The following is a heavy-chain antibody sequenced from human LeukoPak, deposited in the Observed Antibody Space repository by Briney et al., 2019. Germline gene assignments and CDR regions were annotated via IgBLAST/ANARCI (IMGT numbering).Heavy chain of an antibody. V-gene: IGHV1-2*06. J-gene: IGHJ4*02. Sequence: ASVKVSCKASGYTFTGYYMHWVRQAPGQGLEWMGRINPNSGGTNYAQKFQGRVTMTRDTSISTAYMELSRLRSDDTAVYYCARSIYDSSGSARYWGRGTLVTVSS. CDR3: ARSIYDSSGSARY. CDR1: GYTFTGYY. D-gene: IGHD3-22*01. CDR2: INPNSGGT.